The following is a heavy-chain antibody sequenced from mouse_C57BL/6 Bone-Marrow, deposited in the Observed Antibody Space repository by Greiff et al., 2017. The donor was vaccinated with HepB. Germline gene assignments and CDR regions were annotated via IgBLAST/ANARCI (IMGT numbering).Heavy chain of an antibody. Sequence: VQLQQSGPELVKPGVSVKIPCKASGYTFTDYNMDWVKQSHGKSLEWIGDINPNNGGTIYNQKFKGKATLTVDKSSSTAYMELRSLTSEDTAVYYCARSRLLTTEYYFDYWGQGTTLTVSS. J-gene: IGHJ2*01. D-gene: IGHD1-1*01. V-gene: IGHV1-18*01. CDR2: INPNNGGT. CDR1: GYTFTDYN. CDR3: ARSRLLTTEYYFDY.